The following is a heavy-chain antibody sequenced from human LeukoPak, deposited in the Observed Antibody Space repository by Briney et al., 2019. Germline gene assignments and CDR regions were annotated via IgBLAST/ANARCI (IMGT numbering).Heavy chain of an antibody. J-gene: IGHJ4*02. Sequence: SEILSLTCAVSGYSISSGYYWGWIRQPPGKGLEWIGSIYHSGGTYYNPSLKSRVTISVDTSKNQFSLKLSSVTAADTAVYYCARYLGATTDYWGQGTLVTVSS. D-gene: IGHD1-26*01. CDR2: IYHSGGT. CDR3: ARYLGATTDY. CDR1: GYSISSGYY. V-gene: IGHV4-38-2*01.